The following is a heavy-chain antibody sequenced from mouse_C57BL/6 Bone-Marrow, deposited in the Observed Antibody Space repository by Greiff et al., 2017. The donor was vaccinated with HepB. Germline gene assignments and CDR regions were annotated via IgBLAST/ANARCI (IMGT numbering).Heavy chain of an antibody. Sequence: EVQLQQSGPELAKPGASVKISCKASGYTFTDYYMNWVKQSHGKSLEWIGDINPNNGGTSYNQKFKGKATLTVDKSSSTADMELRSLTSEDSAVYYCARGEGKALYYAMDYWGQGTSVTVSS. CDR2: INPNNGGT. D-gene: IGHD2-1*01. J-gene: IGHJ4*01. V-gene: IGHV1-26*01. CDR1: GYTFTDYY. CDR3: ARGEGKALYYAMDY.